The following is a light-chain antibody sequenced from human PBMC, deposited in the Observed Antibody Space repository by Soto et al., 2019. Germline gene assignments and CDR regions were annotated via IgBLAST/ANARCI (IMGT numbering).Light chain of an antibody. J-gene: IGLJ3*02. Sequence: QAVVTQEPSLTVSPGGTVTLTCGSSTGAVTSGHYPYWFQQKPGQAPRTLIYDTNTKHSWTPARFSGSLLGGKAALTLSGAQPEDEAEYYCFLSYSGARKVFGGGTQLTVL. CDR2: DTN. V-gene: IGLV7-46*01. CDR1: TGAVTSGHY. CDR3: FLSYSGARKV.